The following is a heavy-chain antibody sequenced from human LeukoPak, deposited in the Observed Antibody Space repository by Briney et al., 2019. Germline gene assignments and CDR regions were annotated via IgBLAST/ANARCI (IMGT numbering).Heavy chain of an antibody. Sequence: SETLSLTCTVSGGSISTSNYYWGWIRQPPGKGLEWIGNIFYSGSTYYGPSLKSRVTISVDTSKNQFSLKLSSVTAADTAVYYCARSGYYSPSYYYMDVWGKGTTVTVSS. J-gene: IGHJ6*03. CDR1: GGSISTSNYY. D-gene: IGHD3-9*01. CDR3: ARSGYYSPSYYYMDV. V-gene: IGHV4-39*07. CDR2: IFYSGST.